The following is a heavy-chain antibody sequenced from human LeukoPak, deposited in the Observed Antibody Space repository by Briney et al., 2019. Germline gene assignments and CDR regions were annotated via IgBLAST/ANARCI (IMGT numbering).Heavy chain of an antibody. D-gene: IGHD6-13*01. V-gene: IGHV3-66*01. CDR3: ARNLYSSSWYGGPDY. J-gene: IGHJ4*02. CDR1: GFTFSDYY. Sequence: PGGSLRLSCAASGFTFSDYYMSWIRQAPGKGLEWVSVIYSGGSTYYADSVKGRFTISRDNSKNTLYLQMNSLRAEDTAVYYCARNLYSSSWYGGPDYWGQGTLVTVSS. CDR2: IYSGGST.